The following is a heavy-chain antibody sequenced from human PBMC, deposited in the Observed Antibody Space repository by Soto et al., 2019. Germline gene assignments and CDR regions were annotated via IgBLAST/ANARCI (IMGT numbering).Heavy chain of an antibody. D-gene: IGHD3-10*01. CDR1: GVTFTSYA. V-gene: IGHV3-23*01. CDR2: ISKSGDST. J-gene: IGHJ4*02. CDR3: AKGSFGFDY. Sequence: PGGSLRLSCVASGVTFTSYAMTWVRQVPGEGLQWVSSISKSGDSTYYADSVKGRFTTSRDNSKNTLYLQMNSLRAEDTAIYYCAKGSFGFDYWGQGTLVTVSS.